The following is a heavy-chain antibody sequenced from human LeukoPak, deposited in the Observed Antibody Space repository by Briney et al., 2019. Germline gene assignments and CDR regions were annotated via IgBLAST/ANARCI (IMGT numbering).Heavy chain of an antibody. CDR1: GFTFSDYY. V-gene: IGHV3-11*01. D-gene: IGHD6-19*01. J-gene: IGHJ6*02. CDR2: ISSSGSTI. CDR3: AKDISSGWFYYYGMDV. Sequence: PGGSLRLSCAASGFTFSDYYMSWIRQAPGKGLEWVSYISSSGSTIYYADSVKGRFTISRDNAKNSLYLQMNSLRAEDTALYYCAKDISSGWFYYYGMDVWGQGTTVTVSS.